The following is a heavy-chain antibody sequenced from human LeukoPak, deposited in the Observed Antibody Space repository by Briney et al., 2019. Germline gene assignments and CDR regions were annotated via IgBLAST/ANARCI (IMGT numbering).Heavy chain of an antibody. CDR2: IYTSGST. J-gene: IGHJ3*02. Sequence: SETLSLTCTVSGGSISSYYWSWIRQPAGKGLEWIGRIYTSGSTNYNPSLKSRVTMSVDTSKNQFSLKLSSVTAADTAVYYCARGSLAVAQPFAFDIWGQGTMDTVSS. CDR3: ARGSLAVAQPFAFDI. V-gene: IGHV4-4*07. CDR1: GGSISSYY. D-gene: IGHD6-19*01.